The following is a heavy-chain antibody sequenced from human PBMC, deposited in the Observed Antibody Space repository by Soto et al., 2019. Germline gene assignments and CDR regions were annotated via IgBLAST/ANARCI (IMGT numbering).Heavy chain of an antibody. CDR3: ARDSGVRGPECDY. CDR2: IWYDGSKK. D-gene: IGHD2-8*01. J-gene: IGHJ4*02. Sequence: QVQLVESGGGVVQPGRSLRLSCAASGFTFSSYGLHWVRQAPGKGLEWVAVIWYDGSKKYYADSVRGRFAISRDDSKNTLFLQMDRLRAEDTAVYYCARDSGVRGPECDYWGQGTLVTVSS. V-gene: IGHV3-33*01. CDR1: GFTFSSYG.